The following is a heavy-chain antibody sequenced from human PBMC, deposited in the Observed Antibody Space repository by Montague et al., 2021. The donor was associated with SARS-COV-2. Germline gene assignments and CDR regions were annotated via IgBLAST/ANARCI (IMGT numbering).Heavy chain of an antibody. CDR1: GGSISSGSYY. D-gene: IGHD1-1*01. CDR3: ARAPGQYYYYYMDV. Sequence: TLSLTCTVSGGSISSGSYYRSWIRQPAGKGLEWIGRIYTSGSTNYNPSLKSRVTISVDTSKNQFSLKLSSVTAADTAVYYCARAPGQYYYYYMDVWGKGTTVTVSS. V-gene: IGHV4-61*02. CDR2: IYTSGST. J-gene: IGHJ6*03.